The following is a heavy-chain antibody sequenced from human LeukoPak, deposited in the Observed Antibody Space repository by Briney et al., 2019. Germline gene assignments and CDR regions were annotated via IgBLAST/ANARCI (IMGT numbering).Heavy chain of an antibody. Sequence: GGSLRLSCAASGFTFSSYAMHWVRQAPGRGLEWVAVISYDGSNKYYADSVKGRFTISRDNSKNTLYLQMNSLRAEDTAVYYCARDLAVAGTVFDYWGQGTLVTASS. CDR3: ARDLAVAGTVFDY. CDR2: ISYDGSNK. J-gene: IGHJ4*02. V-gene: IGHV3-30-3*01. D-gene: IGHD6-19*01. CDR1: GFTFSSYA.